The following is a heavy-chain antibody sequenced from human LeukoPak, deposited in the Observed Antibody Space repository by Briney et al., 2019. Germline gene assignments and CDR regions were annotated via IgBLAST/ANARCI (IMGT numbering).Heavy chain of an antibody. D-gene: IGHD3-22*01. V-gene: IGHV3-23*01. Sequence: GGSLRLSCAVSGFTFSSYAINWVRQAPGKGLEWVSSISGSSGSTFYADSVKGRFTVSRDNSKNTLYLQMNSLRAEDTAVYYCAKDQVVITTTGSWFDPWGQGTLVAVSS. CDR3: AKDQVVITTTGSWFDP. J-gene: IGHJ5*02. CDR2: ISGSSGST. CDR1: GFTFSSYA.